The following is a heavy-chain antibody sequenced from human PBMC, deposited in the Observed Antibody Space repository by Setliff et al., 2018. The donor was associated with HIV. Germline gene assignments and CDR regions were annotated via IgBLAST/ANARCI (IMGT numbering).Heavy chain of an antibody. CDR3: ARHRQGLTGSTPGYYMDV. J-gene: IGHJ6*03. CDR2: ISYGGST. V-gene: IGHV4-39*01. CDR1: GGSFSNSYYF. Sequence: PSETLSLTCNVSGGSFSNSYYFWGWIRQPPGKGLEWIGSISYGGSTYYNPSLKSRVTMSVDTSKNQFSLKLSSVTAADTAVYYCARHRQGLTGSTPGYYMDVWGKGTTVTVSS. D-gene: IGHD1-7*01.